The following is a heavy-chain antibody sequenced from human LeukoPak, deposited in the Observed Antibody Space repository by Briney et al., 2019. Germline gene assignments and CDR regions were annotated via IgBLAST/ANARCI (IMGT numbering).Heavy chain of an antibody. CDR1: GYTLTELS. J-gene: IGHJ5*02. Sequence: GASVKVSCKVSGYTLTELSMHWVRQAPGKGLEWMGGFDPEDGETIYAQKFQGRVTMTTDSPTSTAYMELRSLRSDDTAVYYCARDNDRYYDFWSGYYTAPPQRFDPWGQGTLVTVSS. CDR2: FDPEDGET. CDR3: ARDNDRYYDFWSGYYTAPPQRFDP. D-gene: IGHD3-3*01. V-gene: IGHV1-24*01.